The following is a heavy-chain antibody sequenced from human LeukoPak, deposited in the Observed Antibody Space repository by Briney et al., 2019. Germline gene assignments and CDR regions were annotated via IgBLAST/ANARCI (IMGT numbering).Heavy chain of an antibody. CDR1: GGFISSGGYY. D-gene: IGHD3-22*01. CDR2: VHHSGIT. J-gene: IGHJ3*01. Sequence: SETLSLTCVVSGGFISSGGYYWGWIRHPPEKGLEWIGIVHHSGITYYNTSLKSRVTISVDKSKNQFSLELTSVTAADTAVYYCARNPPNYYDSSGRMGAFDVWGQGTMVTVSS. CDR3: ARNPPNYYDSSGRMGAFDV. V-gene: IGHV4-39*01.